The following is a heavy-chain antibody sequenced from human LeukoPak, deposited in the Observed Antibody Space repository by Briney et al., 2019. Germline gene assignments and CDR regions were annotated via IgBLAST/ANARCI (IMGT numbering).Heavy chain of an antibody. D-gene: IGHD2-21*02. J-gene: IGHJ4*02. Sequence: ASVKVSCKASGYTFTSYGTSWVRQAPGQGLEWMGWISAYNGNTNYAQKLQGRVTMTTDTSTSTAYMELRSLRSDDTAVYYCARDLAYCGGDCYFPPFDYWGQGTLVTVSS. CDR1: GYTFTSYG. CDR3: ARDLAYCGGDCYFPPFDY. CDR2: ISAYNGNT. V-gene: IGHV1-18*01.